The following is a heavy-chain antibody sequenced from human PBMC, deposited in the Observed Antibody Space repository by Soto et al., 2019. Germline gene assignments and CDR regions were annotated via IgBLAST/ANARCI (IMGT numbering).Heavy chain of an antibody. V-gene: IGHV3-23*01. D-gene: IGHD3-3*01. J-gene: IGHJ4*02. Sequence: GGSLRLSCAASGFTFSSYAMSWVRQAPGKGLEWVSAISGSGGSTYYADSVKGRFTISRDNSKNTLYLQMNSLRAEDTAVYYCAKSVFGVVLQVYYFDYWGQGTLVTVSS. CDR1: GFTFSSYA. CDR2: ISGSGGST. CDR3: AKSVFGVVLQVYYFDY.